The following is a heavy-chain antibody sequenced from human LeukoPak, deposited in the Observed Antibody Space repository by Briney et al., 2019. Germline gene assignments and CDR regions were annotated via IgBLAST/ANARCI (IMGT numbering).Heavy chain of an antibody. J-gene: IGHJ4*02. CDR1: GGSISSRNW. D-gene: IGHD6-13*01. CDR3: ARGGWTYSSSWFFKYFDY. V-gene: IGHV4-4*02. CDR2: IYHSGST. Sequence: SGTLSLTCAVSGGSISSRNWWSWVRQPPGKGLEWIGEIYHSGSTNYNPPLKSRVTISVDRSKNQFSLKLSSVTAADTAVYYCARGGWTYSSSWFFKYFDYWGQGTLVTVSS.